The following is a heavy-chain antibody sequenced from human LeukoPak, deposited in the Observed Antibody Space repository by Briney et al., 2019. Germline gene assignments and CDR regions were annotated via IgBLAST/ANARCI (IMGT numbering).Heavy chain of an antibody. D-gene: IGHD2/OR15-2a*01. CDR3: ASYLTSIPSGMDV. CDR2: ISTDGSTT. CDR1: GFTFSRHW. J-gene: IGHJ6*02. V-gene: IGHV3-74*01. Sequence: GGSLRLSCTASGFTFSRHWMHWVRQVPGKGLVWVSRISTDGSTTAYADSVKGRFTISRDNGKNTLYLQMNSLIAEDTAVYYCASYLTSIPSGMDVWGQGTTVTVSS.